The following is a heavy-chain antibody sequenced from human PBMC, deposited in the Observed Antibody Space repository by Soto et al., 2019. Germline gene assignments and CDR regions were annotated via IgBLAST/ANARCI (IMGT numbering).Heavy chain of an antibody. D-gene: IGHD2-2*01. Sequence: HVQLVQSGAEVKKPGASVKVSCKASGYTFTSYGISWVRQAPGQGREWMGWISGYNGNTNYAQKLQGRVTLTTDTPTATAYMELRRLRSDDPAVYYCARDCAPGAYFCSRTSYYLHYYYMDLWGKGTTVTVSS. V-gene: IGHV1-18*01. CDR1: GYTFTSYG. CDR2: ISGYNGNT. J-gene: IGHJ6*03. CDR3: ARDCAPGAYFCSRTSYYLHYYYMDL.